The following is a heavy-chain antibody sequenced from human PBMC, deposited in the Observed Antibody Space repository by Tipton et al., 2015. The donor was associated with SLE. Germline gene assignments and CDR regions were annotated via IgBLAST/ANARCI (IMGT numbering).Heavy chain of an antibody. J-gene: IGHJ4*02. Sequence: TLSLTCAVYGGSFRGYYWSWIRQPPGKGLEWIGSIDYSGSTYYNPSLKSRVTISVDTSKNQFSLKLSSVTAADTAVYYCARLIAARLPFDYWGQGTLVTVSS. CDR1: GGSFRGYY. CDR3: ARLIAARLPFDY. CDR2: IDYSGST. D-gene: IGHD6-6*01. V-gene: IGHV4-34*01.